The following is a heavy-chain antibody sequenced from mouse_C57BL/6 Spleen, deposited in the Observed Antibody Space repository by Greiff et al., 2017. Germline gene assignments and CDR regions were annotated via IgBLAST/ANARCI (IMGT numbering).Heavy chain of an antibody. D-gene: IGHD1-1*01. CDR2: IYPGSGNT. CDR1: GYSFTSYY. Sequence: VKLMESGPELVKPGASVKISCKASGYSFTSYYIHWVKQRPGQGLEWIGWIYPGSGNTKYNEKFKGKATLTADTSSSTAYMQLSSLTSEDSAVYYCARDYGSSWGYCDVWGTGTTVTVSS. V-gene: IGHV1-66*01. J-gene: IGHJ1*03. CDR3: ARDYGSSWGYCDV.